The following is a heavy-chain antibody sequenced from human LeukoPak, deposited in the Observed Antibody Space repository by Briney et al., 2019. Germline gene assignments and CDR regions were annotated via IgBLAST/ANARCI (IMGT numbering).Heavy chain of an antibody. CDR1: GDSVSRNTAS. J-gene: IGHJ4*02. CDR2: TYYRSKWYH. CDR3: VRDPGGTLFDS. V-gene: IGHV6-1*01. Sequence: RSQTLSLTCVISGDSVSRNTASWNWIRQSPSRGLEWLGRTYYRSKWYHDFAESVKSRITFSADTSKNQLTLQLNSVTPGDTAVYYCVRDPGGTLFDSWGQGTLVTVSS.